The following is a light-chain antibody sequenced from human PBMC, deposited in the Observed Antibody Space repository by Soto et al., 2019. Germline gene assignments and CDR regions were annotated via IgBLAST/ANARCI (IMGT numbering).Light chain of an antibody. Sequence: EIVLTQSPGTLSLSPGERATLSCRASQSVSSSYLAWYQQKPGQAPRLIIYDASRATGIPDRFSGSGSGTDFPLTITRLEPEDFAVYYCQHYGTSALFGPGTKVDI. CDR2: DAS. V-gene: IGKV3-20*01. CDR3: QHYGTSAL. CDR1: QSVSSSY. J-gene: IGKJ3*01.